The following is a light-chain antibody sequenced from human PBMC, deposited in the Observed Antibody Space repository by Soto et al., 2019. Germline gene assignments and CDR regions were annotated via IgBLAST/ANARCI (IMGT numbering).Light chain of an antibody. CDR1: SSNIGSNY. J-gene: IGLJ1*01. CDR3: AAWDECLSGRYV. CDR2: RNN. V-gene: IGLV1-47*01. Sequence: QSVLTQPPSASGTPGQRVTISCSGSSSNIGSNYVYWYQQLPGTAPKLLIYRNNQRPSGVPDRFSGSKSGTSASLAISGLRSEDESDYYCAAWDECLSGRYVFGTGNKVTVL.